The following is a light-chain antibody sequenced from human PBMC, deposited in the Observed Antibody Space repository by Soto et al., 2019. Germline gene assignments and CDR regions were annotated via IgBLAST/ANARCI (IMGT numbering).Light chain of an antibody. J-gene: IGLJ1*01. CDR3: QSYDSSLFYV. CDR1: RSNIGADYD. V-gene: IGLV1-40*01. Sequence: QSVLTQPPSVSGAPGQMVTISCTGSRSNIGADYDVHWYKQLPGTAPKLLIYGDINRPSGVPDRFTGPRSGTSASLAITGLQAEDEAVYYCQSYDSSLFYVFGTGTKVTVL. CDR2: GDI.